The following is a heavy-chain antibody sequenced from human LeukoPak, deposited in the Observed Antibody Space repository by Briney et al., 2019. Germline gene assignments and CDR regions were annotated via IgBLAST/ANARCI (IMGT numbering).Heavy chain of an antibody. CDR2: INHSGST. CDR3: ARGSIFGVVTPFSY. CDR1: GGSFSGYY. Sequence: PSETLPLTCAVYGGSFSGYYWSWIRQPPGKGLEWIGEINHSGSTNYNPSLKSRVTISVDTSKNQFSLKLSSVTAADTAVYYCARGSIFGVVTPFSYWGQGTLVTVSS. V-gene: IGHV4-34*01. J-gene: IGHJ4*02. D-gene: IGHD3-3*01.